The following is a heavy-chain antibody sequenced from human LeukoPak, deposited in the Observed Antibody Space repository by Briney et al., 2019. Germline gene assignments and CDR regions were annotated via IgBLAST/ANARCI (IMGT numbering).Heavy chain of an antibody. V-gene: IGHV1-3*01. CDR1: GYTSTSYA. CDR2: INAGNGNT. Sequence: ASVKVSCKASGYTSTSYAMHWVRQAPGQRLEWMGWINAGNGNTKYPQKFQGRVTITRDTSASTAYMELSSLRSEDTAVYYCAREGGSYYYFDYWGQGTLVTVSS. CDR3: AREGGSYYYFDY. J-gene: IGHJ4*02. D-gene: IGHD1-26*01.